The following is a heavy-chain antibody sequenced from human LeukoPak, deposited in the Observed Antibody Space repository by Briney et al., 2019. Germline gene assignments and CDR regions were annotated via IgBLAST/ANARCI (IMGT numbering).Heavy chain of an antibody. CDR3: AREILSSVGYFDY. CDR2: IYHSGSP. D-gene: IGHD2-15*01. Sequence: TSQTLSLTCAVSGGSFSSGDYSWSWIRQPPGKGLEWIGYIYHSGSPYYNPSLKSRVTISIDRSKNQLSLKLNSVTAADTAVYYCAREILSSVGYFDYWGQGILVTVSS. CDR1: GGSFSSGDYS. V-gene: IGHV4-30-2*01. J-gene: IGHJ4*02.